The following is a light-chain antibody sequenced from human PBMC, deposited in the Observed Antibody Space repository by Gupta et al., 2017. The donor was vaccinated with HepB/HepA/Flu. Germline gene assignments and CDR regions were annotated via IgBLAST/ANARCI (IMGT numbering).Light chain of an antibody. Sequence: QSALTQPASVSGSPGQSITISCTGTSSDVGSYNLVSWYQQHPGKAPKLMIYEVSKRPSGVSNRFSGSKSGNTASLTISGLQAEDEADYYCCSYAGSSKVLGGGTKLTVL. CDR3: CSYAGSSKV. CDR2: EVS. J-gene: IGLJ3*02. CDR1: SSDVGSYNL. V-gene: IGLV2-23*02.